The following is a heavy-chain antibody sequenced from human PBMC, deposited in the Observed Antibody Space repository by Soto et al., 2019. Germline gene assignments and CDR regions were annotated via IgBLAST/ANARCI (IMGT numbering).Heavy chain of an antibody. Sequence: PSETLSLTCAVSGGSISSSNWWSWVRQPPGKGLEWIGEIYHSGSTNYNPSLKSRVTISVDKSKNQFSLKLSSVTAADTAVYYCARDRWGGWLKRYYFDYWGQGTLVTVSS. CDR2: IYHSGST. CDR3: ARDRWGGWLKRYYFDY. V-gene: IGHV4-4*02. CDR1: GGSISSSNW. J-gene: IGHJ4*02. D-gene: IGHD6-19*01.